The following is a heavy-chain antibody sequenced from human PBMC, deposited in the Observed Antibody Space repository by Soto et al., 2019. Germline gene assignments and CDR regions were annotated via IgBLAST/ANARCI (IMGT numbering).Heavy chain of an antibody. CDR1: GFTFSSYD. V-gene: IGHV3-13*01. D-gene: IGHD6-25*01. CDR3: ARLIATGAFDI. Sequence: GGSLRLSCAASGFTFSSYDMHWVRQATRKGLEWVSGIGTAGDTNYPGSVKGRFTISRENAKNSLYIQINRLRAGDTAVYYCARLIATGAFDIWGQGTMVTVS. CDR2: IGTAGDT. J-gene: IGHJ3*02.